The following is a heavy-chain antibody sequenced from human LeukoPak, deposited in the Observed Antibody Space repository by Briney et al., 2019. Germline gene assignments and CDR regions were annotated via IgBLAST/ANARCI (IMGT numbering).Heavy chain of an antibody. J-gene: IGHJ4*02. CDR1: GFTVSSNY. CDR2: IYSGGST. CDR3: ARAIAAAGEFDY. D-gene: IGHD6-13*01. Sequence: GGSLRLSCAASGFTVSSNYMSWVRQAPGKGLEWVSVIYSGGSTYYADSVKGRFTISRDNSKNTLYLQMNSLRAEDTAVYYCARAIAAAGEFDYWGQGTLVTVSS. V-gene: IGHV3-53*01.